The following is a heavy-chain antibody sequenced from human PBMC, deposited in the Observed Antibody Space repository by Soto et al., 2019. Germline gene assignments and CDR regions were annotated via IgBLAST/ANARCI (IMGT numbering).Heavy chain of an antibody. D-gene: IGHD2-21*01. CDR2: MSYDGNSK. J-gene: IGHJ4*02. CDR3: ARGRTVRDHDDFDL. CDR1: GFTFISYS. Sequence: PGGSLRLSCAASGFTFISYSMHFFRQAPGKGLEWVAAMSYDGNSKYFADSVKGRFTISRDNSKNTLSLQMNSLGAEDSAVYYCARGRTVRDHDDFDLWGQGTLVTVSS. V-gene: IGHV3-30-3*01.